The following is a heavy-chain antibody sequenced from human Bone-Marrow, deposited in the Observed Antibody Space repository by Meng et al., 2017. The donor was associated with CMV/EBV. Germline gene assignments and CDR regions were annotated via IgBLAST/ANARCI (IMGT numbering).Heavy chain of an antibody. V-gene: IGHV1-18*01. CDR2: VGGCDGDT. J-gene: IGHJ3*02. D-gene: IGHD3-9*01. CDR3: ARDWQCLDRSDVFDI. CDR1: GYTFSRYG. Sequence: VAVKVSCKPSGYTFSRYGVSWVRQAPGKGLEWLGWVGGCDGDTNYALEFRGRVTMTTDTATNTAYIELRSLRSDDTAVHYSARDWQCLDRSDVFDIWGQGTMVTVSS.